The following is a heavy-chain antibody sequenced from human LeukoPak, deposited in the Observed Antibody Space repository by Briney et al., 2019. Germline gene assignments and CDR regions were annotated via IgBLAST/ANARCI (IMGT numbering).Heavy chain of an antibody. Sequence: GRSLRLSCAASGFTFSSYAMHWVRQAPGKGLEWVAVISYDGSNKKYGDSVKGRFTISRDNAKNSLYLQMNSLRAEDTAVYYCARAGIVVVPAAITSWGQGTLVTVSS. V-gene: IGHV3-30*04. CDR3: ARAGIVVVPAAITS. J-gene: IGHJ5*02. CDR1: GFTFSSYA. CDR2: ISYDGSNK. D-gene: IGHD2-2*01.